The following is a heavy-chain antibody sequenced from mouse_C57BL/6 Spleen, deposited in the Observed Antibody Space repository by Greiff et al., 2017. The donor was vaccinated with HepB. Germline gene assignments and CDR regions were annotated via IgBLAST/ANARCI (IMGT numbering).Heavy chain of an antibody. CDR3: AKGAFITDFDY. Sequence: EVKLAESGGGLVKPGGSLKLSCAASGFTFSDYGMHWVRQAPEKGLEWVAYISSGSSTIYYADTVKGRFTISRDNAKNTLFLQMTSLRSEDTAMYYCAKGAFITDFDYWGQGTTLTVSS. CDR2: ISSGSSTI. V-gene: IGHV5-17*01. D-gene: IGHD1-1*01. CDR1: GFTFSDYG. J-gene: IGHJ2*01.